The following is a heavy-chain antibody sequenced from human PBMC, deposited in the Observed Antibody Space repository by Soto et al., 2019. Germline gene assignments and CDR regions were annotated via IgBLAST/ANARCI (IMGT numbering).Heavy chain of an antibody. J-gene: IGHJ4*02. CDR1: GFTFSSYG. V-gene: IGHV3-30*18. CDR2: ISYDGSNK. Sequence: GGSLRLSCAASGFTFSSYGMHWVRQAPGKGLEWVAVISYDGSNKYYADSVKGRFTISGDNSKNTLYLQMNSLRAEDTAVYYCAKDAGQILRYFDWPRAFDYWGQGTLVTVSS. D-gene: IGHD3-9*01. CDR3: AKDAGQILRYFDWPRAFDY.